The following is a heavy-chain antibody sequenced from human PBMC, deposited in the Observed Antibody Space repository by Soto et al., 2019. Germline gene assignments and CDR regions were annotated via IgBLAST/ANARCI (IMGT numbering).Heavy chain of an antibody. CDR1: GFTFDDYG. D-gene: IGHD3-10*01. CDR2: INWNGGST. Sequence: VGSLRLSCAASGFTFDDYGMSWVRQAPGKGLEWVSGINWNGGSTGYADSVKGRFTISRDNAKNSLYLQMNSLRAEDTALYHCARDRPHSYGSGRDGFYYYYYMDVWAKGPRSPSP. J-gene: IGHJ6*03. V-gene: IGHV3-20*01. CDR3: ARDRPHSYGSGRDGFYYYYYMDV.